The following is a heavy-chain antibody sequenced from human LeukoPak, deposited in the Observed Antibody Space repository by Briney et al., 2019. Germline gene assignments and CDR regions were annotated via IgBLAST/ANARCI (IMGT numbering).Heavy chain of an antibody. CDR3: VTTPDSFFDY. V-gene: IGHV3-7*01. Sequence: PGGSQRLSCAASGFTFSSYWMSWVRQAPGKGLEWVANIKQDGSEKYYVDSVKGRFTISRDNAKNSLYLQMNSLRAEDTAVYYCVTTPDSFFDYWGQGTLVTVSS. CDR1: GFTFSSYW. CDR2: IKQDGSEK. J-gene: IGHJ4*02.